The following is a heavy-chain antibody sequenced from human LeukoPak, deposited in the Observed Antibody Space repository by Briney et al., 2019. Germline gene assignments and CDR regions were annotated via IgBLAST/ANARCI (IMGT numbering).Heavy chain of an antibody. D-gene: IGHD3-22*01. CDR3: ARIAAEAYYDSSGSGLFDY. J-gene: IGHJ4*02. Sequence: PGGSLRLSCAASGFTFSSYSMNWVRQAPGKGLEWVSYISSSSSTIYYADSVKGRFTISRDNAKNSLYLQMNSLRAEDTAVYYCARIAAEAYYDSSGSGLFDYWGQGTLVTVSS. CDR1: GFTFSSYS. V-gene: IGHV3-48*04. CDR2: ISSSSSTI.